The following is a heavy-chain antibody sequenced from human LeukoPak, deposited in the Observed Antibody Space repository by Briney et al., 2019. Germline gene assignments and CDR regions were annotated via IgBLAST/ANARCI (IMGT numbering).Heavy chain of an antibody. CDR2: ISGSGGST. CDR1: GFTFSSYA. CDR3: AKPMAVAGTLYFDY. D-gene: IGHD6-19*01. J-gene: IGHJ4*02. Sequence: PGGSLRLSCAASGFTFSSYAMSWVRQAPGKGLEWVSAISGSGGSTYYADSVKGRFTISRDNSRNTLYLQMNSLRAEDTAVYYCAKPMAVAGTLYFDYWGQGTLVTVSS. V-gene: IGHV3-23*01.